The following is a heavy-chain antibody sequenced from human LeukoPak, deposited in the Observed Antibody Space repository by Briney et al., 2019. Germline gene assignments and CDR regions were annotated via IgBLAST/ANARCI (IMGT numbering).Heavy chain of an antibody. V-gene: IGHV3-48*03. Sequence: GGSLRLSCAASGFTFSSYEMNWVRQAPGKGLEWVSYISSSGSTIYYADPVKGRFTISRDNAKNSLYLQMNSLRAEDTAVYYCARVANYDILTGYFGPRYYYGMDVWGKGTTVTVSS. D-gene: IGHD3-9*01. CDR3: ARVANYDILTGYFGPRYYYGMDV. CDR2: ISSSGSTI. J-gene: IGHJ6*04. CDR1: GFTFSSYE.